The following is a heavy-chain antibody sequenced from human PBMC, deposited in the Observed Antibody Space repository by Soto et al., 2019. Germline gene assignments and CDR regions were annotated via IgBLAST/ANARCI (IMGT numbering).Heavy chain of an antibody. CDR3: ATAAYGEPHNY. V-gene: IGHV1-2*02. Sequence: QVQLVQSGAEVKKPGASVKVSCKASGNTFSDYFMWWFRQAPGQGLERIGWVSPNGGSTEYAQKFQGRVTVTRDTSTAYMELSRLTSDDTAVYYCATAAYGEPHNYWGQGTLVTVSS. J-gene: IGHJ1*01. CDR2: VSPNGGST. CDR1: GNTFSDYF. D-gene: IGHD3-10*01.